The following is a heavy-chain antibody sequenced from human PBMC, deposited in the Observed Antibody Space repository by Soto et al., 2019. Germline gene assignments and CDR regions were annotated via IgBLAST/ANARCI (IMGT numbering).Heavy chain of an antibody. J-gene: IGHJ4*02. CDR3: GRSHGAGSY. Sequence: VESGGDLVKPGESLRLSCVASGFTFIDYYMNWVRQAPGKGLEWISYISSTGKNIYYSDSVKGRFIVSRDNAKNSLFLQMNSLTADDTAVYYCGRSHGAGSYWGQGTRVTVSS. CDR1: GFTFIDYY. CDR2: ISSTGKNI. V-gene: IGHV3-11*01. D-gene: IGHD4-17*01.